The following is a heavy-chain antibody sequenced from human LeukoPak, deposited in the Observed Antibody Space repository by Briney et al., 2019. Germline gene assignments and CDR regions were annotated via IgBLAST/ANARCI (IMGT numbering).Heavy chain of an antibody. J-gene: IGHJ4*02. CDR2: IGWSSGGI. V-gene: IGHV3-9*01. Sequence: PGGSLRLSCAASGFTFGDYAMHWVRQAPGKGLEWVSGIGWSSGGIVYADSVKGRFTISRDNAKNSLYLQMNSLGAEDTAFYYCVKVTAAGFVDHWGQGTLVTVSS. CDR1: GFTFGDYA. D-gene: IGHD6-13*01. CDR3: VKVTAAGFVDH.